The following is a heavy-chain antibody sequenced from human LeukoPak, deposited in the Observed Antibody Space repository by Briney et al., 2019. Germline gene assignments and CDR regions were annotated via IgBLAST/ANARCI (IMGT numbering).Heavy chain of an antibody. CDR1: GFIFSTYA. D-gene: IGHD4-17*01. CDR3: ARDTDTVTTILDY. CDR2: ISNNGYIT. J-gene: IGHJ4*02. V-gene: IGHV3-64*04. Sequence: GGSLRLSCSASGFIFSTYAMHWVRQAPGKGLEYVSAISNNGYITYYADSVKGRFTISRDNAKNTLYLQMNSLRAEDTAVYYCARDTDTVTTILDYWGQGTLVTVSS.